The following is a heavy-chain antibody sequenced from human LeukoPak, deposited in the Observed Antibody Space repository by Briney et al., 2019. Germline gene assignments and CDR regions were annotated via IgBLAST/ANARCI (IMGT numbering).Heavy chain of an antibody. Sequence: PGRSLRLSCAASGFTFDDYAMHWVRQAPGKGLEWVSGISWNSGSIGYADSVKGRFTISRGNSKNTLYLQMGSLRAEDMAVYYCARGGRFGDYYYYGMDVWGKGTTVTVSS. J-gene: IGHJ6*04. D-gene: IGHD3-10*01. CDR3: ARGGRFGDYYYYGMDV. CDR1: GFTFDDYA. CDR2: ISWNSGSI. V-gene: IGHV3-9*03.